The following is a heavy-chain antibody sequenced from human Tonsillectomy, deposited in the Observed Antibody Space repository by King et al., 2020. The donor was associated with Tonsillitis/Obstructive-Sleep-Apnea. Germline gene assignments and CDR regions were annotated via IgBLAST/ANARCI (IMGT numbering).Heavy chain of an antibody. D-gene: IGHD2-15*01. CDR2: IYYSGIT. J-gene: IGHJ4*02. V-gene: IGHV4-39*01. CDR3: ARRAVAATVSFDS. CDR1: GGSISSKSHY. Sequence: QLPESGPGLVKPSETLSLTCAVSGGSISSKSHYWAWIRQPPGKGLEWIGNIYYSGITYYNPALESRLSISVDTSQNQFSLKLSSATAADTGFYYCARRAVAATVSFDSWGQGTPVIVSS.